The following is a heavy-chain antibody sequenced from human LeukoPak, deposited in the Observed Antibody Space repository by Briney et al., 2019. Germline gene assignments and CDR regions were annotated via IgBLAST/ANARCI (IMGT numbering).Heavy chain of an antibody. J-gene: IGHJ4*02. CDR3: ARDYGFLEWLPLYFDY. Sequence: GGSLRLSCAASGFTFSSYSMSWVRQAPGKGLEWAANIKEDGNEKYYVDSVKGRFTISRDNSKNSLYLQMNSLRAEDTAVYYCARDYGFLEWLPLYFDYWGQGTLVTVSS. CDR2: IKEDGNEK. V-gene: IGHV3-7*03. CDR1: GFTFSSYS. D-gene: IGHD3-3*01.